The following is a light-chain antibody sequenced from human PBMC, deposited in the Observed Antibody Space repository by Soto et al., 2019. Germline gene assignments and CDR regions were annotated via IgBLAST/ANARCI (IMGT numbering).Light chain of an antibody. CDR1: SSXXGSYNY. J-gene: IGLJ3*02. CDR2: GVS. CDR3: SSYTSSSTLRV. V-gene: IGLV2-14*01. Sequence: QSALTQPASVSGSPGQSITXSCTXXSSXXGSYNYVSWYQQHPGKAPKLIIYGVSNRPSGVSNRFSGSKSGNTASLTISGLQAEDEADYYCSSYTSSSTLRVFGGGTKLTVL.